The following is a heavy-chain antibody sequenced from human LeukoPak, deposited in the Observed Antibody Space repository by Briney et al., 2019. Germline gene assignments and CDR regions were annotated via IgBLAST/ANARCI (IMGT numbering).Heavy chain of an antibody. Sequence: PSETLSLTCAVYGGSFSGYYWSWIRQPPGKGLEWIGEINHSGSTNYNPSLKSRVTISVDTSKNQFSLKLSSVTAADTAVYYCARHVMGAGYYYYMDVWGKGTTVIISS. J-gene: IGHJ6*03. CDR3: ARHVMGAGYYYYMDV. D-gene: IGHD1-26*01. V-gene: IGHV4-34*01. CDR2: INHSGST. CDR1: GGSFSGYY.